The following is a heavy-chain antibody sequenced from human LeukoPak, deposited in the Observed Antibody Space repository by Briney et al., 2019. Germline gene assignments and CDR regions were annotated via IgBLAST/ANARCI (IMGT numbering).Heavy chain of an antibody. J-gene: IGHJ4*02. CDR1: GGSISSYY. Sequence: SETLSLTCTVSGGSISSYYWSWIRQPPGKGLEWIGYIYYSGSTNYNPSLKSRVTISVDTSKNQFSLKLSSVTAADTAVYFCARVTLFRGAQIDSWGQGTLVTVSS. CDR3: ARVTLFRGAQIDS. D-gene: IGHD3-10*01. CDR2: IYYSGST. V-gene: IGHV4-59*08.